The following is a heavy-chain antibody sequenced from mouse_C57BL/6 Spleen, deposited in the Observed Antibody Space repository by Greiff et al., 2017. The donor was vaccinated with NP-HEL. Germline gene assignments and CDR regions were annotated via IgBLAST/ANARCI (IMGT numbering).Heavy chain of an antibody. CDR3: ARWGDGYWYFDV. CDR1: GYTFTSYW. V-gene: IGHV1-52*01. CDR2: IDPSDSET. J-gene: IGHJ1*03. Sequence: QVQLQQPGAELVRPGSSVKLSCKASGYTFTSYWMHWVKQRPIQGLEWIGNIDPSDSETHYNQKFKDKATLTVDKSSSTAYMQLSSLTSEDSAVYYCARWGDGYWYFDVWGTGTTVTVSS. D-gene: IGHD3-3*01.